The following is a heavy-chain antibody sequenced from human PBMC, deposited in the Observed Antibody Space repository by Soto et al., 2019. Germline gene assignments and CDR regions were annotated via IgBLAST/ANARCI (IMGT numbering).Heavy chain of an antibody. Sequence: KPSETLSLTCTVSGGSISSSSYYWGWIRQPPGKGLEWIGSIYYSGSTYYNPSLKSRVTISVDTSKNQFSLKLSSVTAADTAVYYCARQRARYSSSIWGQGTLVTVSS. J-gene: IGHJ4*02. CDR1: GGSISSSSYY. V-gene: IGHV4-39*01. CDR2: IYYSGST. CDR3: ARQRARYSSSI. D-gene: IGHD6-6*01.